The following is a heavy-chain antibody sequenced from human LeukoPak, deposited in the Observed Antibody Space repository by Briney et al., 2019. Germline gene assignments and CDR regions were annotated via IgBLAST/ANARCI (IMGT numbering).Heavy chain of an antibody. D-gene: IGHD3-22*01. CDR2: ISSSGSTK. CDR1: GFTFSDYY. CDR3: AKDGEYYDSSGSNGDAFDI. Sequence: GGSLRLSCAASGFTFSDYYMSWIRQAPGKGLEWVSYISSSGSTKYYADSVKGRFTISRDNAKNTLYLQMNSLRAEDTAVYYCAKDGEYYDSSGSNGDAFDIWGQGTMVTVSS. V-gene: IGHV3-11*04. J-gene: IGHJ3*02.